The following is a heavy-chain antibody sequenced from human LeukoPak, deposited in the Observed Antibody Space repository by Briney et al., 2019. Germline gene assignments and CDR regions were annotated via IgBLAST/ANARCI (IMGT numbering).Heavy chain of an antibody. CDR1: DYSIGSGYY. J-gene: IGHJ6*04. CDR2: IYHSGTA. CDR3: ARLSSSTWPDV. V-gene: IGHV4-38-2*02. Sequence: SETLSLTCTVSDYSIGSGYYWGWIRQPPGKGLEWIGNIYHSGTAYYNPSLKSRVTISVDTSKNQFSLKLSSVTAADTAVYYCARLSSSTWPDVWGKGTTVTVSS. D-gene: IGHD6-13*01.